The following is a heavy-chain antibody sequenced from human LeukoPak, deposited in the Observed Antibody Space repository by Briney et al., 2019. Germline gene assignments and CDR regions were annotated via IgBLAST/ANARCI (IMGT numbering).Heavy chain of an antibody. J-gene: IGHJ5*02. Sequence: SETLSLTCTVSGGSISSGDYYWSWIHQPPGKGLEWIGYIYYSGSTYYNPSLKSRVTISVDTSKNQFSLKLSSVTAADTAVYYCARVTSVLRGDYGFDPWGQGTLVTVSS. CDR3: ARVTSVLRGDYGFDP. CDR2: IYYSGST. V-gene: IGHV4-30-4*01. D-gene: IGHD4-17*01. CDR1: GGSISSGDYY.